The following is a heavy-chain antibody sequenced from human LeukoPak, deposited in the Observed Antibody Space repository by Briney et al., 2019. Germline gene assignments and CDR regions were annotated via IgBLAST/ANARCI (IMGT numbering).Heavy chain of an antibody. D-gene: IGHD2-2*01. V-gene: IGHV3-74*01. Sequence: SGGSLRLSCAASGFTFSSYRMHWVRQAPGKGLVWVARIKSDGSSTGYADSVKGRFTNSRDSAKNTLYLQMNSLRDEDTAVYYCARGDAHGFDFWGQGTMVTVSS. CDR1: GFTFSSYR. CDR2: IKSDGSST. J-gene: IGHJ3*01. CDR3: ARGDAHGFDF.